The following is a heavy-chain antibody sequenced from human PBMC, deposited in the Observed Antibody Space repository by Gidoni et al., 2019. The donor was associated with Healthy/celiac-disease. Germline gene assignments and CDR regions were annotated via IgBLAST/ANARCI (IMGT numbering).Heavy chain of an antibody. Sequence: QLQLQESGPGLVKPSETLSLTCTFSGGSISSSSYYWGWIRQPPGKGLEGIGSIYYSGSTYYKPSLKSRGTISVEKSKKQFSLKVSSVTAADTAVDYCASIYQLLRWGYGMDVWGQGTTVTVSS. D-gene: IGHD2-2*01. J-gene: IGHJ6*02. CDR1: GGSISSSSYY. CDR2: IYYSGST. V-gene: IGHV4-39*01. CDR3: ASIYQLLRWGYGMDV.